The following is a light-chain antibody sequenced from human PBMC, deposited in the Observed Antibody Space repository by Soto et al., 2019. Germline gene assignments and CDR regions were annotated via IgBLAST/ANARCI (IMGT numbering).Light chain of an antibody. Sequence: DIQMTQSPSSLSASVGDTVTITCRASQGISNHLAWFQHKPGKAPKALIHAAASLQSGVASKFRGSGFGTDFTLTITSLQPDDSATYYCQQYHSYPLTFAGGTKVEIK. CDR3: QQYHSYPLT. CDR1: QGISNH. V-gene: IGKV1-16*02. CDR2: AAA. J-gene: IGKJ4*01.